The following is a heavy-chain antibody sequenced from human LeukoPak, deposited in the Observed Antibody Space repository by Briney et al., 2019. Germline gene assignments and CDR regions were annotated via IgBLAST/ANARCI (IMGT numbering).Heavy chain of an antibody. Sequence: ASVKVSCKASGYIFTAYYMHWVRQAPGQGLEWMGWIDSNNGDTKYAQKFQGRVTTTRDTSIGTVYMELSSLIFDDTAVYYCASEAFCAGGSCYLHRVASWGPGTLVTVSS. J-gene: IGHJ4*02. D-gene: IGHD2-15*01. CDR2: IDSNNGDT. V-gene: IGHV1-2*02. CDR1: GYIFTAYY. CDR3: ASEAFCAGGSCYLHRVAS.